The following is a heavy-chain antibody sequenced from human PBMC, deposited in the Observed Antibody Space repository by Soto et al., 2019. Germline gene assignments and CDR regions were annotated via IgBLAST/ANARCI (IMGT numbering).Heavy chain of an antibody. CDR3: VRERGLSSFYGMDV. V-gene: IGHV3-21*01. Sequence: PGGSLRLSCEASGFTLTTYTMNWVRQVSGKGLEWVSSITSSSGHIYYADSVKGRFTISRDNARNSLYLQMNSLRAEDTAVYYCVRERGLSSFYGMDVWGQGTTVTVSS. CDR2: ITSSSGHI. CDR1: GFTLTTYT. J-gene: IGHJ6*02. D-gene: IGHD3-10*01.